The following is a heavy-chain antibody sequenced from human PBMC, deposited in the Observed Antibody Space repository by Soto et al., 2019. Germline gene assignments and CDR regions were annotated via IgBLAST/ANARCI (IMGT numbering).Heavy chain of an antibody. CDR3: ARAGEVVPAAIVDYYYYGMDV. J-gene: IGHJ6*02. D-gene: IGHD2-2*02. Sequence: GESLKISCKGSGYSSTSYWISWVRQMPGKGLEWMGRIDPSDSYTNYSPSFQGHVTISADKSISTAYLQWSSLKASDTAMYYCARAGEVVPAAIVDYYYYGMDVWGQGTTVTVSS. V-gene: IGHV5-10-1*01. CDR1: GYSSTSYW. CDR2: IDPSDSYT.